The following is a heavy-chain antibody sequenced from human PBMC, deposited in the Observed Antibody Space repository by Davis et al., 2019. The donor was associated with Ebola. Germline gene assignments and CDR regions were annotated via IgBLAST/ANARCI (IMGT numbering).Heavy chain of an antibody. CDR1: GFPFSSYA. J-gene: IGHJ6*02. CDR2: IIPIFGTA. Sequence: PGGSLRLSCAASGFPFSSYAISWVRQAPGQGLEWMGGIIPIFGTANYAQKFQGRVTITADESTSTAYMELSSLRSEDTAVYYCAANMVPPDTQEYYYYGMDVWGQGTTVTVSS. V-gene: IGHV1-69*01. D-gene: IGHD3-10*01. CDR3: AANMVPPDTQEYYYYGMDV.